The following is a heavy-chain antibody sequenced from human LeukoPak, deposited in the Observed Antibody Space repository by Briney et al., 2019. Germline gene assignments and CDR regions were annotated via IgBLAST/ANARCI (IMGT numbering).Heavy chain of an antibody. Sequence: SETLSLTCTVSGGSISSYYWSWIRQPPGKGLEWIGYIYYSGSTNYNPSLKGRVTISVDTSKNQFSLKLSSVTAADTAVYYCARGGVGYYDFWSGYGDRLYYFDYWGQGTLVTVSS. V-gene: IGHV4-59*01. D-gene: IGHD3-3*01. CDR1: GGSISSYY. CDR3: ARGGVGYYDFWSGYGDRLYYFDY. CDR2: IYYSGST. J-gene: IGHJ4*02.